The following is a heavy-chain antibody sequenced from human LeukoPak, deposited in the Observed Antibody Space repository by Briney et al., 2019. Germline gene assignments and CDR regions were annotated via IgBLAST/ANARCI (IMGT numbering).Heavy chain of an antibody. CDR3: AADYDFWSGLTFDY. Sequence: SVKVSCKASGFTFTSSAVQWVRQARGQRLEWIGWIVVGSGNTNYAQKFQERVTITRDMSTSTAYMELSSLRSEDTAVYYCAADYDFWSGLTFDYWGQGTLVTVSS. J-gene: IGHJ4*02. CDR2: IVVGSGNT. D-gene: IGHD3-3*01. V-gene: IGHV1-58*01. CDR1: GFTFTSSA.